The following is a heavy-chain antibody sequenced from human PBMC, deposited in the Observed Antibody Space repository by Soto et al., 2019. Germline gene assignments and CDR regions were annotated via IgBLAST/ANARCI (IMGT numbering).Heavy chain of an antibody. CDR2: IKQDGSEK. CDR1: GFTFSSYW. J-gene: IGHJ6*03. Sequence: GGSLRLSCAASGFTFSSYWMSWVRQAPGKGLEWVANIKQDGSEKYYVDSVKGRFTISRDNAKNSLYLQMNSLRAEDTAVYYCARDLHDYGDYGDYYYYYMDVWGKGTTVTVSS. CDR3: ARDLHDYGDYGDYYYYYMDV. V-gene: IGHV3-7*01. D-gene: IGHD4-17*01.